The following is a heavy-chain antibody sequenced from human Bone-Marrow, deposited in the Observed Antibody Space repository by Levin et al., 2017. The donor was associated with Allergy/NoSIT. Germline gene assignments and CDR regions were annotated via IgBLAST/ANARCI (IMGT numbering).Heavy chain of an antibody. J-gene: IGHJ6*02. CDR3: ARSHPLTGTTHFSYQDGMDV. D-gene: IGHD1/OR15-1a*01. CDR1: GFDFHIYV. V-gene: IGHV3-21*01. CDR2: ITTASNYK. Sequence: GESLKISCEASGFDFHIYVMNWVRQAPGKGLEWLSSITTASNYKYYIDSVRGRFLISRDNGKKSLYLQMNSLRAEDTAVYYCARSHPLTGTTHFSYQDGMDVWGQGTTVTVSS.